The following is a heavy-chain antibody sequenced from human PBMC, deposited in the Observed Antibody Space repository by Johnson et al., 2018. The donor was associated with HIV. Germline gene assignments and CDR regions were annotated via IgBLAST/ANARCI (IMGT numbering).Heavy chain of an antibody. CDR1: GFTFSSYG. CDR2: ISYDGSNK. Sequence: VLLVESGGGVVQPGRSLRLSCAASGFTFSSYGMHWVRQAPGKGLEWVAVISYDGSNKYYADSVKGRFTISRDNAKNSLYLQMNSLRAEDTALYYCARSVGYYDSSAYYYVDAFDIWGQGTMVTVSS. V-gene: IGHV3-30*03. D-gene: IGHD3-22*01. J-gene: IGHJ3*02. CDR3: ARSVGYYDSSAYYYVDAFDI.